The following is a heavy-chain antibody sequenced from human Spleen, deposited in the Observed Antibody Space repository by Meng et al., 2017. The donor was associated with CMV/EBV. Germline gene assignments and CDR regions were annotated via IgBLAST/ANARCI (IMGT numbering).Heavy chain of an antibody. Sequence: GGSLRLSCAASGLRSSNYARGWVRQPPGKGLEWVSAISGGSDDTQYKESVRGRFTISRDRSTNMVYLQMDSLRAEDTAVYFCVKEKTLEGSGYDSRVMDVWGPGTMVTVSS. V-gene: IGHV3-23*01. CDR3: VKEKTLEGSGYDSRVMDV. J-gene: IGHJ6*02. CDR1: GLRSSNYA. D-gene: IGHD5-12*01. CDR2: ISGGSDDT.